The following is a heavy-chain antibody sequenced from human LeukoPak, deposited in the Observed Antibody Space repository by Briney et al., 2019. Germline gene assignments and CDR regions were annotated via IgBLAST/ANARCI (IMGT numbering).Heavy chain of an antibody. D-gene: IGHD2-2*02. V-gene: IGHV4-30-4*08. CDR1: GGSISSGDYY. Sequence: PSETLSLTSTVSGGSISSGDYYWSWIRQPPGKGLEWIGYIYYSGSTYYNPSLKSRVTISVDTSKNQFSLKLSSVTAADTAVYYCARRIVVVPAAILGLPMDVWGKGTTVTVSS. CDR3: ARRIVVVPAAILGLPMDV. J-gene: IGHJ6*03. CDR2: IYYSGST.